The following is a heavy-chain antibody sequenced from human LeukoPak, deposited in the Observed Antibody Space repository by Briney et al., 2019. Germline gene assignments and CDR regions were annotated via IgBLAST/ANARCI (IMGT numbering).Heavy chain of an antibody. CDR1: GGSISNYY. J-gene: IGHJ4*02. D-gene: IGHD3-16*02. CDR3: ARGYDFVWGSDRFDS. Sequence: SETLSLTCTVSGGSISNYYWSWIRQPPGKGLEWIGFVFHTGSTMYNPSLRSRVSISVDTSNNMYSLRLNSVTAADTAVYYCARGYDFVWGSDRFDSWGQGTLVTVSS. V-gene: IGHV4-59*01. CDR2: VFHTGST.